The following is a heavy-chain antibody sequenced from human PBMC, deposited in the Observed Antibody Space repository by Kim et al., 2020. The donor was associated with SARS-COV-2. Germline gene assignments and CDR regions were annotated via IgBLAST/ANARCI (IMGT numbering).Heavy chain of an antibody. Sequence: GGSLRLSCVASGFTFSTSPMGWVRQAPGKGLECVSRISWDGTRTYYADSVKGRVTMSSDKSKNMLYLHMNSLRVEDTAVYYCAKGVINSGFDYWGQGTQV. CDR3: AKGVINSGFDY. V-gene: IGHV3-23*01. D-gene: IGHD1-26*01. J-gene: IGHJ4*02. CDR2: ISWDGTRT. CDR1: GFTFSTSP.